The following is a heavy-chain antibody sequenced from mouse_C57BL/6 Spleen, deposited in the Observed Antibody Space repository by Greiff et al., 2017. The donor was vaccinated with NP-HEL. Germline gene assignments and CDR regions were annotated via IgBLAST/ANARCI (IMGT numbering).Heavy chain of an antibody. V-gene: IGHV3-6*01. CDR3: ARGGELYYDYDEDAMDY. CDR2: ISYDGSN. CDR1: GYSITSGYY. J-gene: IGHJ4*01. D-gene: IGHD2-4*01. Sequence: EVHLVESGPGLVKPSQSLSLTCSVTGYSITSGYYWNWIRQFPGNKLEWMGYISYDGSNNYNPSLKNRISITRDTSKNQFFLKLNSVTTEDTATYYCARGGELYYDYDEDAMDYWGQGTSVTVSS.